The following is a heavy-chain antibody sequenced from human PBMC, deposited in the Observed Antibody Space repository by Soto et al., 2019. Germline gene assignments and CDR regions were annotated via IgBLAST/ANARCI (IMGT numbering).Heavy chain of an antibody. CDR3: ARDLGYCNSSGCFRNWFDP. D-gene: IGHD2-15*01. CDR2: ISTYDDKT. J-gene: IGHJ5*02. V-gene: IGHV1-18*01. CDR1: GYSFRTHG. Sequence: QVQLVQSRAEVKTPGASVKVSCRASGYSFRTHGISWVRQAPGQGLEWMGWISTYDDKTNFPQKFEGRMIMTTDTSTSTAYMELRSLRSDDTAVYFCARDLGYCNSSGCFRNWFDPWGQGTLVTVSS.